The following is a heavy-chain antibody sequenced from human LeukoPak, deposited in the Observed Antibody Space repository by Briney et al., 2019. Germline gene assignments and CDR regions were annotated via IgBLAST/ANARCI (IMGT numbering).Heavy chain of an antibody. V-gene: IGHV4-39*07. CDR3: ARVEGSGWYDFDY. Sequence: PSETLSLTCTVSGGSISSSSYYWGWIRQPPGKGLEWIGSIYYSGSTYYNPSLKSRVTISVDTSKNQFSLKLSSVTAADTAVYYCARVEGSGWYDFDYWGQGTLVTVSS. D-gene: IGHD6-19*01. CDR2: IYYSGST. CDR1: GGSISSSSYY. J-gene: IGHJ4*02.